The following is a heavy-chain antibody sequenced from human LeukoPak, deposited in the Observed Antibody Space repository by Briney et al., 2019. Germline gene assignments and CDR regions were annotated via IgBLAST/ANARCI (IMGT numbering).Heavy chain of an antibody. D-gene: IGHD3-3*01. CDR1: GYIFTSYD. CDR2: MNPNSDNT. J-gene: IGHJ3*02. CDR3: ASYLLTIFGVVRAFDI. V-gene: IGHV1-8*03. Sequence: GASVKVSCKASGYIFTSYDINWVRQASGQGLEWMEWMNPNSDNTGYAQKYQGRVTITRNTYISTAYVELSSLRSEDTAVYYCASYLLTIFGVVRAFDIWGQGTMVTVSS.